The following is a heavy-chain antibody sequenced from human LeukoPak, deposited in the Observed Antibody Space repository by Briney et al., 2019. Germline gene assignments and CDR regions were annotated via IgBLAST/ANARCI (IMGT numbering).Heavy chain of an antibody. CDR1: GYTFTGYY. J-gene: IGHJ6*02. D-gene: IGHD2-15*01. V-gene: IGHV1-2*04. Sequence: ASVKVSCKASGYTFTGYYMHWVRQAPGQGLEWMGWINPDSGGTNYAQKFQGWVTMTRDTSISTAYMELSRLRSDDTAVYYCARGSGYCSGGSCYGSYYYYGMDVWGQGTTVTVSS. CDR3: ARGSGYCSGGSCYGSYYYYGMDV. CDR2: INPDSGGT.